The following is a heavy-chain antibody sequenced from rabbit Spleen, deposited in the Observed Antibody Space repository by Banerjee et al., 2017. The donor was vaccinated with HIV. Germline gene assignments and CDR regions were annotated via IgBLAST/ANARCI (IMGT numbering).Heavy chain of an antibody. V-gene: IGHV1S45*01. CDR2: IYTGSGST. Sequence: QEQLVESGGGLVQPEGFLTLTCTASGFSFSSTCWIWWVRQAPGKGLEWIGRIYTGSGSTYYASWAKGRFSISKTSSTTVTLQMTSLTAADTATYFCARDTGSSFSSYGMDLWGQGTLVTVS. J-gene: IGHJ6*01. CDR1: GFSFSSTCW. CDR3: ARDTGSSFSSYGMDL. D-gene: IGHD8-1*01.